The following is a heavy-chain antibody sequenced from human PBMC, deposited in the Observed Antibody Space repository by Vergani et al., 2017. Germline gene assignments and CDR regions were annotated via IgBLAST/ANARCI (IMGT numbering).Heavy chain of an antibody. CDR2: ISGSGGST. J-gene: IGHJ4*02. CDR1: GFTFSSYA. CDR3: AKDLGYVDYFDY. Sequence: EVQLLESGGGLVQPGGSLRLSCAASGFTFSSYAMSWVRQAPGKGLEWVSAISGSGGSTYYADSVKGRFTISRDNSKNTLYLQMNALRAEDTAVYDGAKDLGYVDYFDYWGQGTLVTVSA. D-gene: IGHD5-12*01. V-gene: IGHV3-23*01.